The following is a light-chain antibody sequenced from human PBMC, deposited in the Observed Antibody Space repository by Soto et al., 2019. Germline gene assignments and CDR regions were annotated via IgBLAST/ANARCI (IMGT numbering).Light chain of an antibody. CDR1: QSVGSF. CDR3: QQYNDWPRT. Sequence: IVLTQSPATLSLSPGERATLSCRASQSVGSFLAWYKQKPGQDPRLLIYDTSIRATGITARFSGSGSGTEFTLTISSLQSEDFAVYNCQQYNDWPRTFGQGTKVDIK. V-gene: IGKV3D-15*01. J-gene: IGKJ1*01. CDR2: DTS.